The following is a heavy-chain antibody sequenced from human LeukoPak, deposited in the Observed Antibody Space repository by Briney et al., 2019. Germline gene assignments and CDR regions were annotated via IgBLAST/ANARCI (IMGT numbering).Heavy chain of an antibody. D-gene: IGHD3-10*01. CDR3: ARDPTYYYGSGSSGNWFDP. Sequence: ASVKVSCKASGYTFTGYYMHWVRQAPGQGLEWMGWINPNSGGTYYGQKFQGRVTMTRDTSITTAYMELNRLSSDDTAVYYCARDPTYYYGSGSSGNWFDPWGQGTLVTVSS. J-gene: IGHJ5*02. V-gene: IGHV1-2*02. CDR1: GYTFTGYY. CDR2: INPNSGGT.